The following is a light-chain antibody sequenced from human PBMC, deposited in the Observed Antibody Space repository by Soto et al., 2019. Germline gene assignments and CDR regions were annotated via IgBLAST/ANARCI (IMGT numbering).Light chain of an antibody. CDR2: GAS. Sequence: EIVLTQSPGTLSLSPGERATLSCRASQSVSTSLAWYQQKPGQAPRLLTYGASNRATVIPDRFSGSGSGTDFTLTISRLEPEDFAVYYCQQYASSPPLTFGGGTKVDIK. J-gene: IGKJ4*01. CDR3: QQYASSPPLT. V-gene: IGKV3-20*01. CDR1: QSVSTS.